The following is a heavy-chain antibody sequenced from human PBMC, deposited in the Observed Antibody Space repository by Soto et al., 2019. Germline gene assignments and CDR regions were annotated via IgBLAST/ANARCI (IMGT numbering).Heavy chain of an antibody. J-gene: IGHJ4*02. CDR3: ARAPQTVAGAGIWY. D-gene: IGHD6-13*01. Sequence: ASVKVSCKASGYTFVGYYIHWVRQAPGQGLEWMGWISGYNGDTNYAQKLQGRVTMTTDTSTSTAYMELRSLRSDDTAVYYCARAPQTVAGAGIWYWGQGTLVTVSS. CDR1: GYTFVGYY. V-gene: IGHV1-18*04. CDR2: ISGYNGDT.